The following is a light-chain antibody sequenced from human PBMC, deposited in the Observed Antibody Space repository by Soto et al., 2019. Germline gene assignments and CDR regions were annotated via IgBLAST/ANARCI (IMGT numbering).Light chain of an antibody. V-gene: IGLV2-23*02. CDR1: SSDVGSYNL. Sequence: QTVVTQPASVSGSPGQSITISCTGTSSDVGSYNLVSWYQQYPGKAPKLMISEVNKRPSGVSNRFSGSKSGNTASLTISGLQAEDEADYYCCSYAGSSTYVFGTGTKVTVL. CDR2: EVN. CDR3: CSYAGSSTYV. J-gene: IGLJ1*01.